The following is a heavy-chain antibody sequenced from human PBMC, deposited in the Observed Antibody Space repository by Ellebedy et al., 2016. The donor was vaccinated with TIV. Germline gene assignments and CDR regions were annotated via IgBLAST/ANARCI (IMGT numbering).Heavy chain of an antibody. CDR3: ATDRIVGATRGGGKYFQH. J-gene: IGHJ1*01. CDR2: ISSSGSTI. CDR1: GFTFSDYY. D-gene: IGHD1-26*01. V-gene: IGHV3-11*04. Sequence: GGSLRLSCAASGFTFSDYYMSWIRQAPGKGLEWVSYISSSGSTIYYADSVKGRFTISRDNAKNSLYLQMNSLRAEDTAVYYCATDRIVGATRGGGKYFQHWGQGTLVTVSS.